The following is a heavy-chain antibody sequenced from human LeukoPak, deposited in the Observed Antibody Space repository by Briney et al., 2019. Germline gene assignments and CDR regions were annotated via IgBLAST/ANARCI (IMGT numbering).Heavy chain of an antibody. D-gene: IGHD6-6*01. CDR3: ASFDGSSLRFAY. CDR2: IHYGGRT. CDR1: AGSISSYY. V-gene: IGHV4-59*01. Sequence: PSETLSLTCHICAGSISSYYWSWIRQPPGKGLEWIGYIHYGGRTNSNPSLKSRVTISVDSSMNLFSLRLSSVTASDTALYYCASFDGSSLRFAYWGQGTLVTVSS. J-gene: IGHJ4*02.